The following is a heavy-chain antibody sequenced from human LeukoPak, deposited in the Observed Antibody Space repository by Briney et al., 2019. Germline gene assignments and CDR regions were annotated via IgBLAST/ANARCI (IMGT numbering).Heavy chain of an antibody. J-gene: IGHJ4*02. D-gene: IGHD3-10*01. CDR3: ASGVRRGVGY. Sequence: SVKVSCKASGGTFSSYAISWVRQAPGQGLEWMGGIIPIFGTANYAQKFQGRVTITADESASTAYMELNSLRAEDTAVYYCASGVRRGVGYWGQGTLVTVSS. CDR2: IIPIFGTA. V-gene: IGHV1-69*13. CDR1: GGTFSSYA.